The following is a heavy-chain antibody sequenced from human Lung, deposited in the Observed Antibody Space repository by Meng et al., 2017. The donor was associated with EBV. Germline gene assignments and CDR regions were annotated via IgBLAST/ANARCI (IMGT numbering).Heavy chain of an antibody. CDR1: GGSIRFGDYY. Sequence: AQLQRPGPGTLKPSQTLSLTCTVSGGSIRFGDYYWGWIRQPPGKGLEWIGYIYDSGSTSYNPSLMSRVTISVDTSRNQFSLKLTSVTAADTAVYYCAREYSSSSGLPGPWGQGTLVTVSS. V-gene: IGHV4-30-4*08. CDR2: IYDSGST. D-gene: IGHD6-6*01. CDR3: AREYSSSSGLPGP. J-gene: IGHJ5*02.